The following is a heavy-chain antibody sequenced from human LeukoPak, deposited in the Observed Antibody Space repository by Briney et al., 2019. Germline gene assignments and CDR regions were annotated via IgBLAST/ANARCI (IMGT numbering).Heavy chain of an antibody. CDR1: GGSIRSGDFW. CDR3: ARRWGSGSHTDWFDT. J-gene: IGHJ5*02. V-gene: IGHV4-30-4*01. CDR2: ISKTGSA. Sequence: SETLSLTCNVSGGSIRSGDFWWSWIRQPPGKDLEWIAYISKTGSAASHPSLESRVTISVDTSKNQFFLKLTSVTAADTAVYYCARRWGSGSHTDWFDTWSQGTLVTVSS. D-gene: IGHD3-10*01.